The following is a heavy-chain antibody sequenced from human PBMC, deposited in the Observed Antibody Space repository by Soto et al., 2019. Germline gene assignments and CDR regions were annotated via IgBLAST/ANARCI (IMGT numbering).Heavy chain of an antibody. V-gene: IGHV3-11*06. CDR3: ARGGGVAGDFDY. CDR1: GFIFSDYY. D-gene: IGHD2-15*01. Sequence: QVHLVESGGGLVKPGGSLRLSCAASGFIFSDYYMSWIRQAPGKGLEWVSYISSGSTGSTYIDYADSVKGRFTISRDNAKNSLFLQMNSLRAEDTAVYYCARGGGVAGDFDYWGQGTLVAVSS. J-gene: IGHJ4*02. CDR2: ISSGSTGSTYI.